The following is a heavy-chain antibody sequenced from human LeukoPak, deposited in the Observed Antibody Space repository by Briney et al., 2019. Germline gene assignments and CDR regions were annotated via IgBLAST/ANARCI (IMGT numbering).Heavy chain of an antibody. CDR3: AGASCSGIDLCYYYGMDV. D-gene: IGHD2-2*01. CDR2: IYYSGST. V-gene: IGHV4-59*01. CDR1: GGSISSYY. Sequence: SETLSLTCTVSGGSISSYYWSWIRQPPGKGLEGIGYIYYSGSTNYNPSLKSRVTITVDTSKNQFSLKLSSVTAADTAVYYCAGASCSGIDLCYYYGMDVWGQGTTVTVSS. J-gene: IGHJ6*02.